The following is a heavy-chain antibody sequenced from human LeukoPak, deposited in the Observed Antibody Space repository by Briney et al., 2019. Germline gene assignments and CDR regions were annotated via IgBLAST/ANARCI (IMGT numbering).Heavy chain of an antibody. Sequence: GASVKVSCKASGGTFSSYAISWVRQAPGQGLEWMGGIIPIFGTANYAQKFQGRVTITTDESTSTAYMELSSLRSEDTAVYDCARGNYDFWSGVFDPWGQGTLVTVSS. CDR2: IIPIFGTA. V-gene: IGHV1-69*05. CDR1: GGTFSSYA. J-gene: IGHJ5*02. CDR3: ARGNYDFWSGVFDP. D-gene: IGHD3-3*01.